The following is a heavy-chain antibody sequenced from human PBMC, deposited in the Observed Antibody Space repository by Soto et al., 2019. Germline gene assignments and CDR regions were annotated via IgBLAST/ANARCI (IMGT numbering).Heavy chain of an antibody. J-gene: IGHJ4*02. Sequence: SGGSLRLSCAASGFTFSSYAMHWVRQAPGKGLEWVAVISYDGSNKYYADSVKGRFTISRDNSKNTLYLQMNSLRAEDTAVYYCARDTTVGYSSSGPFDYWGQGTLVTVSS. D-gene: IGHD6-6*01. CDR3: ARDTTVGYSSSGPFDY. CDR1: GFTFSSYA. V-gene: IGHV3-30-3*01. CDR2: ISYDGSNK.